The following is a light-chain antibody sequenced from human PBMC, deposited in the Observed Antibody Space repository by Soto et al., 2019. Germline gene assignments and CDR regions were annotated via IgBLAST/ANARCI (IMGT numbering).Light chain of an antibody. CDR2: LGS. Sequence: DIVMTQSPLSLPVTPGEPASISCRSSQSLLHSNGYTYLEWYLQKPGQSPQLLIYLGSNRASGVPDRFSGSGSGTDFTLKISRVEAEDVGVYYCMQDLQAPYTFGQGTKLEIK. V-gene: IGKV2-28*01. CDR3: MQDLQAPYT. CDR1: QSLLHSNGYTY. J-gene: IGKJ2*01.